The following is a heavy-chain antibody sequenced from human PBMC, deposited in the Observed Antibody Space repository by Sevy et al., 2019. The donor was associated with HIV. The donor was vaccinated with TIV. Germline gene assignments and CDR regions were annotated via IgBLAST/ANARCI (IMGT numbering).Heavy chain of an antibody. J-gene: IGHJ2*01. CDR2: ISYDGSNK. Sequence: GGSLRLSCAASGFTFSSYAMHWVRQAPGKGLEWVAVISYDGSNKYYADSVKGRLTISRDNSKNTLYLQMNSLRAEDTAVYYCAKVSAKLVGTFDLWGRGALVTVSS. D-gene: IGHD5-18*01. CDR1: GFTFSSYA. V-gene: IGHV3-30*18. CDR3: AKVSAKLVGTFDL.